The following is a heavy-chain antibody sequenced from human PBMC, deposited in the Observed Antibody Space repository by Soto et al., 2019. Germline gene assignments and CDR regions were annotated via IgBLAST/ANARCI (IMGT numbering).Heavy chain of an antibody. J-gene: IGHJ4*02. CDR1: GFTFSSYV. CDR3: AKESSSGTTLDY. CDR2: IGGSGGRT. Sequence: GGSLRLSCAASGFTFSSYVMNWVRQAPGKGLEWVSAIGGSGGRTYYAGPVKGRFTISRDNSKNTVYLQMNSLRAEDTAVYYCAKESSSGTTLDYWGQGTLVTVSS. D-gene: IGHD6-19*01. V-gene: IGHV3-23*01.